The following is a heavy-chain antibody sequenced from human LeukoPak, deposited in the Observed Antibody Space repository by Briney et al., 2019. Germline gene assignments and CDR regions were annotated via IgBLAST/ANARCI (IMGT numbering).Heavy chain of an antibody. D-gene: IGHD3-22*01. CDR2: ISGSGGST. CDR3: AKDRTYDSSGYADY. Sequence: GGSLRLSCAASGFTFSSYAMSWVRQAPGKGLEWVSAISGSGGSTYDADSVKGRFTISRDNSKNTLYLQMNSLRAEDTAVCYCAKDRTYDSSGYADYWGQGTLVTVSS. J-gene: IGHJ4*02. V-gene: IGHV3-23*01. CDR1: GFTFSSYA.